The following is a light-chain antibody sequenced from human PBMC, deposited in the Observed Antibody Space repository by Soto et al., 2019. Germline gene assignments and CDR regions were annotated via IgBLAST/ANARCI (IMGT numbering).Light chain of an antibody. J-gene: IGKJ1*01. CDR3: QQYGGSSPWT. CDR1: QSVSSAY. Sequence: EIVLTQSPGTLSLSPGERATLSCRASQSVSSAYLAWYQHKPGQPPTLLIYAASSRVTGIPDRFSGSGSGTDFTLTISRLEPEDFAVYYCQQYGGSSPWTFGQGTKVEIK. CDR2: AAS. V-gene: IGKV3-20*01.